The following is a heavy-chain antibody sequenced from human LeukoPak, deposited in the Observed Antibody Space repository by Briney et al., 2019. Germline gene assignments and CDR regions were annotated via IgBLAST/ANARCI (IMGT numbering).Heavy chain of an antibody. Sequence: PGGSLRLSCAASGFTFSTNSMNWVRQAPGKGLEWVGRIKSKTDGGTTDYAAPVKGRFTISRDDSKNTLYLQMNSLKTEDTAVYYCTTEYIFNYYDSSGYYYWGQGTLVTVSS. CDR3: TTEYIFNYYDSSGYYY. CDR1: GFTFSTNS. J-gene: IGHJ4*02. CDR2: IKSKTDGGTT. V-gene: IGHV3-15*01. D-gene: IGHD3-22*01.